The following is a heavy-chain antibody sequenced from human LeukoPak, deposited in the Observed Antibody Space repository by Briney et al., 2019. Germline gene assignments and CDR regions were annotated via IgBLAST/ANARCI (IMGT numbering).Heavy chain of an antibody. CDR2: ISGSGGST. J-gene: IGHJ6*03. D-gene: IGHD6-6*01. Sequence: PGGSLRLSCAASGFTFSSYAMSWVRQAPGKGLEWVSAISGSGGSTYYADSVKGRFTISRDNAKNSLYLQMNSLRAEDTAVYYCARDRSIAAPRSYYYYMDVWGKGTTVTVSS. CDR1: GFTFSSYA. V-gene: IGHV3-23*01. CDR3: ARDRSIAAPRSYYYYMDV.